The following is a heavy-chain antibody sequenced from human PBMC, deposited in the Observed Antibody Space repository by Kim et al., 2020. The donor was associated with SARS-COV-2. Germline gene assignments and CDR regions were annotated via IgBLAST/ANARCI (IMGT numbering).Heavy chain of an antibody. D-gene: IGHD1-1*01. CDR2: NT. V-gene: IGHV1-18*01. Sequence: NTNYAPKLQGRVTMTTDTSTSTAYMELRSLGSDDTAVYYCARGGYNWNPKYFDYWGQGTLVTVSS. CDR3: ARGGYNWNPKYFDY. J-gene: IGHJ4*02.